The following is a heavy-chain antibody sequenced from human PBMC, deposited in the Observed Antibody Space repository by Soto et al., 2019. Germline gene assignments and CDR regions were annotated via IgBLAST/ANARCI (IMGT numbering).Heavy chain of an antibody. CDR3: ARARYSYALYYFDY. V-gene: IGHV6-1*01. CDR2: TYYRSKWYS. J-gene: IGHJ4*02. CDR1: GDSVSSNSAA. Sequence: PSQPLSLTCAISGDSVSSNSAAWNWIRQSPSRGLEWLGRTYYRSKWYSDYAVSVKSRITINPDTSKNQFSLKLSSVTAADTAVYYCARARYSYALYYFDYWGQGTLVTVSS. D-gene: IGHD5-18*01.